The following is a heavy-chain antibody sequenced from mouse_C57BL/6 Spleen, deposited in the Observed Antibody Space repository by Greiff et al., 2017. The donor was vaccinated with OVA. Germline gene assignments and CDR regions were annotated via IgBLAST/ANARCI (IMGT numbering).Heavy chain of an antibody. CDR1: GYTFTDYY. D-gene: IGHD3-3*01. Sequence: EVKLMESGPVLVKPGASVKMSCKASGYTFTDYYMNWVKQSHGKSLEWIGVINPYNGGTSYNQKFKGKATLTVDKSSSTAYMELNSLTSEDSAVYYCARFSLGQDYAMDYWGQGTSVTVSS. V-gene: IGHV1-19*01. CDR2: INPYNGGT. J-gene: IGHJ4*01. CDR3: ARFSLGQDYAMDY.